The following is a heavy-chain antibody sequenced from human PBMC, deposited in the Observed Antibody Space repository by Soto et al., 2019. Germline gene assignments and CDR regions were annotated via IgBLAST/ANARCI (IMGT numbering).Heavy chain of an antibody. Sequence: QVQLVESGGGVVQPGRSLRLSCAASGFTFSSYAMHWVRQAPGKGLEWVAVISYDGSNKYYADSVKGRFTISGDNSKNTVYLQMNCLRAVDTGVYYCGRGAAGNLPSPTYRSSGFSAGLWDYYYGMDVWGQGTTVTVS. CDR3: GRGAAGNLPSPTYRSSGFSAGLWDYYYGMDV. J-gene: IGHJ6*02. D-gene: IGHD6-13*01. CDR1: GFTFSSYA. V-gene: IGHV3-30-3*01. CDR2: ISYDGSNK.